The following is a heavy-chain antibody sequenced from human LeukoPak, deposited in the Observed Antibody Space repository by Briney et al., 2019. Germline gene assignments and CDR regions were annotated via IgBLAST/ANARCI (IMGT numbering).Heavy chain of an antibody. Sequence: GGSLRLSYAASGFTFSGYWMSWVRQAPGKGLEWVASIKQDGSEIHYVDSVKGRFTISRDNAKNSLYLQMNSLRAEDTAVYYCARRRGSYSVDYWGQGTLVTVSS. CDR1: GFTFSGYW. D-gene: IGHD1-26*01. CDR2: IKQDGSEI. CDR3: ARRRGSYSVDY. J-gene: IGHJ4*02. V-gene: IGHV3-7*01.